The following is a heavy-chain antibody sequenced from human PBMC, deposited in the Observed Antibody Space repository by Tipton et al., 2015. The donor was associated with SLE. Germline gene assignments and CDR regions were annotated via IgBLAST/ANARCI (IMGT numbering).Heavy chain of an antibody. J-gene: IGHJ6*02. D-gene: IGHD6-19*01. CDR2: ISGYTGNT. V-gene: IGHV1-18*01. CDR3: GGEAQYISGWYEGSYGMDV. Sequence: QSGPEVKKPGASVKVSCKASGYTFTTFGISWVRQVPGQGLEWMGWISGYTGNTNYAQKFQGRVTMTTDTYTNTAYMELRSLRSDGTGGVYRGGEAQYISGWYEGSYGMDVWGQGTTVTVSS. CDR1: GYTFTTFG.